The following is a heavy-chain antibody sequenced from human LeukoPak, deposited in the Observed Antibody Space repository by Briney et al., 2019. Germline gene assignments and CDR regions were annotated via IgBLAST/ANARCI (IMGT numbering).Heavy chain of an antibody. Sequence: ASVKVSCKASGYIFSGYYMHWVRQAPGQGLEWMGRINPNSGDTHFSQKFQGRVTMTRDTSISTAYMELRRLRSDDTAVYYCARDIIAVAGIRYYYYGMDVWGQGTTVTVS. D-gene: IGHD6-19*01. CDR2: INPNSGDT. V-gene: IGHV1-2*06. CDR1: GYIFSGYY. CDR3: ARDIIAVAGIRYYYYGMDV. J-gene: IGHJ6*02.